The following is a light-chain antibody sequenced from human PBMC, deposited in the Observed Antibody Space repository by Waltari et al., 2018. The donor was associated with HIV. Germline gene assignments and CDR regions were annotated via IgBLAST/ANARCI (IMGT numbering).Light chain of an antibody. J-gene: IGLJ2*01. CDR2: RNN. V-gene: IGLV1-47*01. CDR1: SPNIGGNY. Sequence: QSVLTQPPSASGTPGQRVTISCSGSSPNIGGNYVYWYQQLPGTAPKLLIYRNNQRPSGVPERFSGSKSGTSASMAISGLRSEDEADYYCASWDDSLSGYVVFGGGTKLTVL. CDR3: ASWDDSLSGYVV.